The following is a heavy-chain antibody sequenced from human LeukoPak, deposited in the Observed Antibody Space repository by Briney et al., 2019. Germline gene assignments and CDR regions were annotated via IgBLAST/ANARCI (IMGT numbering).Heavy chain of an antibody. CDR1: GLRLDGYA. Sequence: SVRLKSTACGLRLDGYAMRWVRQAPGKGLECVGFIKSKAYGGTTEYAASVKGRFTISRDDSKSIAYLQMNSLKAEDTAVYYCTRDREKEGYYYGMDVWGKGTTVTVSS. CDR2: IKSKAYGGTT. J-gene: IGHJ6*04. V-gene: IGHV3-49*04. CDR3: TRDREKEGYYYGMDV. D-gene: IGHD1-26*01.